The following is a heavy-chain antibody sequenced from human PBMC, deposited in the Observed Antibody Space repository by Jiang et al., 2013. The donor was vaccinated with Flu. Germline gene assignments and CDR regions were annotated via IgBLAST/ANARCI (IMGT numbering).Heavy chain of an antibody. CDR3: ARDPVDTAMVL. CDR1: GGSVSSGSYY. V-gene: IGHV4-61*01. Sequence: LLKPSETLSLTCTVSGGSVSSGSYYWSWIRQPPGKGLEWIGYIYYSGSTNYNPSLKSRVTISVDTSKNQFSLKLSSVTAADTAVYYCARDPVDTAMVLWGQGTLVTVSS. D-gene: IGHD5-18*01. J-gene: IGHJ4*02. CDR2: IYYSGST.